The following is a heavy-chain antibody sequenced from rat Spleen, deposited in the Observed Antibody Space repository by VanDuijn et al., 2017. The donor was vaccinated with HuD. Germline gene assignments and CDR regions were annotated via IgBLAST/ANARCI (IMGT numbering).Heavy chain of an antibody. J-gene: IGHJ2*01. Sequence: EVQLVESDGGLVQPGRSLKLSCAASGFTFSDYGVAWVRQAPTTGLEWVATISYDGETTYFRNSVTGRFTISRDNSKSTLYLQMDSLRSEDTATYYCATVGPDWEFGYWGQGVMVTVSS. CDR1: GFTFSDYG. CDR3: ATVGPDWEFGY. CDR2: ISYDGETT. D-gene: IGHD5-1*01. V-gene: IGHV5-29*01.